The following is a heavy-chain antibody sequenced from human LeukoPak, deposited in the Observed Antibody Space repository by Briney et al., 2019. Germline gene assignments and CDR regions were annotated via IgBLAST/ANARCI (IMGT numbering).Heavy chain of an antibody. CDR1: GFTFSSYG. J-gene: IGHJ4*02. V-gene: IGHV3-30*18. Sequence: GGSLRLSCAASGFTFSSYGMHWVRQAPGKGLEWVAVISYDGSNKYYADSVKGRFTISRENSKNTLYLQMHSLRAEDTAVYYCAKEMYDYWGQGTLVTVSS. CDR3: AKEMYDY. CDR2: ISYDGSNK.